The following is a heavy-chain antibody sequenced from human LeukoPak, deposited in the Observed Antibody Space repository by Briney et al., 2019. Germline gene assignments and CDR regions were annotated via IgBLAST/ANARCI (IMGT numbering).Heavy chain of an antibody. Sequence: GGSLRLSCAASGFTFTSYAMSWVRQAPGKGLEWVSVLTGDGNTYYADSVKGRFTNSRDDSKNTLFLQMNSLRAEDTAVYFCAKFKWKLIGYFDYWGQGTPVTVSS. V-gene: IGHV3-23*01. CDR2: LTGDGNT. CDR1: GFTFTSYA. D-gene: IGHD1-20*01. CDR3: AKFKWKLIGYFDY. J-gene: IGHJ4*02.